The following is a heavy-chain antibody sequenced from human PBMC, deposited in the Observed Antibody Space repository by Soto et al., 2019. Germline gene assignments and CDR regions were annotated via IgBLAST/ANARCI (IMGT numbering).Heavy chain of an antibody. D-gene: IGHD1-26*01. CDR1: Y. Sequence: YXXXIRQPPGKGLECIGEINHSGRTNFNPSLKSRVTISVYRSKNQFSLKLRSVTAADTGVYYCASWLVGAPSDSWGHGTRVTVSS. V-gene: IGHV4-34*01. CDR3: ASWLVGAPSDS. J-gene: IGHJ5*01. CDR2: INHSGRT.